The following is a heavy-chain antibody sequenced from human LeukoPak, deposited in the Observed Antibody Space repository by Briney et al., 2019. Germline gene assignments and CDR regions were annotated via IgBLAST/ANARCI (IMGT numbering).Heavy chain of an antibody. CDR1: GGSISSSSYY. J-gene: IGHJ4*02. Sequence: SETLSLTCTVSGGSISSSSYYWGWIRQPPGKGLEWIGSIYYSGSTYYNPSLKSRVTISVDTSKNQFSLKLSSVTAADTAVYYCARGDSSGHPYYFDYWGQGTLVTVSS. V-gene: IGHV4-39*07. CDR2: IYYSGST. D-gene: IGHD3-22*01. CDR3: ARGDSSGHPYYFDY.